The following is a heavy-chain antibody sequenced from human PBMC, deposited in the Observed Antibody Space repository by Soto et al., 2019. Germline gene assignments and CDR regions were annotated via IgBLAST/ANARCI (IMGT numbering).Heavy chain of an antibody. CDR1: GGTFSSYA. CDR3: ARDHRYDSSGYYLPYYYYGMDV. V-gene: IGHV1-69*01. CDR2: IITIFGTA. D-gene: IGHD3-22*01. Sequence: QVQLVQSGAEVKKPGSSVKVSCKASGGTFSSYAISWVRQAPGQGLEWMGGIITIFGTANYAQKFQGRVTITADESTSTAYMELSSLRSEDTAVYYCARDHRYDSSGYYLPYYYYGMDVWGQGTTVTVSS. J-gene: IGHJ6*02.